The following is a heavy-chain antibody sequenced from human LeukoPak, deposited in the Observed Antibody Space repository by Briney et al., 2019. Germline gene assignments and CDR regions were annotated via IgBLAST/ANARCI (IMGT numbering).Heavy chain of an antibody. CDR2: ISGGTTYT. J-gene: IGHJ4*02. Sequence: GGSLRLSCAASGFTFSGSAMHWVRQAPGKGLHWVSSISGGTTYTNYADSVKGRFTISRDNAKNSLYLQMNSLRAEDTAVYYCAKWARNDYGDYPNFDYWGQGTLVTVSS. V-gene: IGHV3-21*04. CDR3: AKWARNDYGDYPNFDY. D-gene: IGHD4-17*01. CDR1: GFTFSGSA.